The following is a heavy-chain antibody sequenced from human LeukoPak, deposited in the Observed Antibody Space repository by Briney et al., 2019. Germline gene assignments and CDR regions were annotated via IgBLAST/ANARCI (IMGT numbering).Heavy chain of an antibody. D-gene: IGHD2-15*01. CDR2: IKSETAGGTT. V-gene: IGHV3-15*07. J-gene: IGHJ4*02. CDR1: GLTVSNIW. CDR3: AQGSGQYFYY. Sequence: GGSLRLSCAVSGLTVSNIWMNWVRQAPGKGLEWVGHIKSETAGGTTDFAAPVKGRFTISRDDSKNTLFLQLNSLTSDDTAVYYCAQGSGQYFYYWGQGTLVTVSS.